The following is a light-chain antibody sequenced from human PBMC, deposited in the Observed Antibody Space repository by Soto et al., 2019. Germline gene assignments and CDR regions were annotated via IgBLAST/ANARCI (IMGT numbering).Light chain of an antibody. CDR2: GAS. J-gene: IGKJ1*01. V-gene: IGKV3-15*01. CDR3: QQYNNWPWT. Sequence: EKVLTQSPATLSVSPGERATLACRASQSINSNLAWYQQKPGQAPRLLIYGASTRATGVPARFSGTESGTEFPITISSLQSEDFALYYCQQYNNWPWTFGQGTKVEIK. CDR1: QSINSN.